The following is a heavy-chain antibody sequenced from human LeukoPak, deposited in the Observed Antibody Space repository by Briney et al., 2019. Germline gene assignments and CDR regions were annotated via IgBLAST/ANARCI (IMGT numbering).Heavy chain of an antibody. J-gene: IGHJ3*02. CDR2: INSNSGGT. CDR1: EYTFTGYY. V-gene: IGHV1-2*02. Sequence: ASVKVSCKASEYTFTGYYMHWVRQAPGQGLEWMGWINSNSGGTNYAQKFQGRVTMTRDTSITTAYMELSSLRSDDTAVYYCARAVGGAFDIWGQGTVVTVSS. CDR3: ARAVGGAFDI.